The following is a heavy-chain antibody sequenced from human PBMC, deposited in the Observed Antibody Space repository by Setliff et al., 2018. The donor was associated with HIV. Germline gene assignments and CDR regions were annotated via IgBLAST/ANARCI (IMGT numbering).Heavy chain of an antibody. CDR3: ARGGVGARASFDY. Sequence: LRLSCAASGFSFSDHYMDWVRQAPGKGLEWVGRSRNKANSYTTEYAASVKGRFTISRDDSKSSLYLQMDSLKTEDTAVYYCARGGVGARASFDYWGQGTLVTVSS. CDR1: GFSFSDHY. D-gene: IGHD1-26*01. CDR2: SRNKANSYTT. V-gene: IGHV3-72*01. J-gene: IGHJ4*02.